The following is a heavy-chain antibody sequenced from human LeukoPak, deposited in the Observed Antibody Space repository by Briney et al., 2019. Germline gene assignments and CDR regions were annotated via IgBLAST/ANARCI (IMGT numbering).Heavy chain of an antibody. D-gene: IGHD3-22*01. V-gene: IGHV3-43*02. J-gene: IGHJ4*02. CDR1: GFTFDDYA. CDR3: AKDIGYYDSSGYYGCLDY. Sequence: GGSLRLSCAASGFTFDDYAMHWVRQAPGKGLEWVSLISGDGGSTYYADSVKGRFTISRDNSKNSLYLQMNRLRTEDTALYYCAKDIGYYDSSGYYGCLDYWGQGTLVTVSS. CDR2: ISGDGGST.